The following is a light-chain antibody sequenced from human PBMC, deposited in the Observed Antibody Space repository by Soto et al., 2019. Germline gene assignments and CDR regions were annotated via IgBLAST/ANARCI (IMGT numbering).Light chain of an antibody. CDR3: QQYGSSPPT. CDR2: GAS. V-gene: IGKV3-20*01. Sequence: ERVMTQSPATLSASPGERATLSCRASQSVSSSYLAWYQQKPGQAPRLLIYGASSRATGIPDRFSGSGSGTDFTLTISRLEPEDFAVYYCQQYGSSPPTFGQGTRLEIK. CDR1: QSVSSSY. J-gene: IGKJ5*01.